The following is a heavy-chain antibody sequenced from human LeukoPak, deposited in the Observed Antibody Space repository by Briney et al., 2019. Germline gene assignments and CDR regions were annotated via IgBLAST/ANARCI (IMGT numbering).Heavy chain of an antibody. V-gene: IGHV4-59*01. Sequence: SETLSLTRTVSGGSFTSYFWSWIRQPPGKGPEWIGYIFDSGTTNYNPSTNYNPSLKSRVTVSLDTSKNHFSLKLSSVTAADTAVYFCARGGVTTIAQYDYWGQGILVTVSS. CDR2: IFDSGTTNYNPST. J-gene: IGHJ4*02. CDR1: GGSFTSYF. D-gene: IGHD5-12*01. CDR3: ARGGVTTIAQYDY.